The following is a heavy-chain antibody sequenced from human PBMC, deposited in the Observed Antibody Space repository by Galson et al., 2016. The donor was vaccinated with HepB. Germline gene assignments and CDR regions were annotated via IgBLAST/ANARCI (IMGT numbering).Heavy chain of an antibody. J-gene: IGHJ4*02. CDR2: LSYGGINQ. D-gene: IGHD3-22*01. CDR1: GLTFSSYG. V-gene: IGHV3-30*03. CDR3: VAEYHDSAGYHGFQY. Sequence: SLRLSCAASGLTFSSYGMHWVRQAPGKGLEWMASLSYGGINQYYADSAKGRFTSSRDISKNTLYLQINTLSAEDTAIYYCVAEYHDSAGYHGFQYWGQGTLVTVSS.